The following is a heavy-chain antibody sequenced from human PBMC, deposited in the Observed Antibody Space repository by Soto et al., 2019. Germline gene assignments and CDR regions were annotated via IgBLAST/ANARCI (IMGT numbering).Heavy chain of an antibody. Sequence: WASVKVSCKASGGTFSSYAISWVRQAPGQGLEWMGGIIPIFGTANYAQKFQGRVTITADESTSTAYMELSSLRSEDTAVYYCARVSTVVTRGVYGMDVWGQGTTVTVSS. D-gene: IGHD4-17*01. J-gene: IGHJ6*02. CDR1: GGTFSSYA. V-gene: IGHV1-69*13. CDR2: IIPIFGTA. CDR3: ARVSTVVTRGVYGMDV.